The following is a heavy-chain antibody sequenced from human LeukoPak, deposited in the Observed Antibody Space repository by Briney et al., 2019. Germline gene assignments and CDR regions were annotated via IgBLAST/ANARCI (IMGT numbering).Heavy chain of an antibody. CDR3: ARSRRGSGWYWFDP. Sequence: ASVKVSGKASGYTFTTYGISWVRQAPGQGLEWMGWISAYNGNTNYGQKLQGRLTMTTDTSTSTAYMELRSLRSDDTAVYYCARSRRGSGWYWFDPWGQGTLVTVSS. D-gene: IGHD6-19*01. CDR2: ISAYNGNT. CDR1: GYTFTTYG. V-gene: IGHV1-18*01. J-gene: IGHJ5*02.